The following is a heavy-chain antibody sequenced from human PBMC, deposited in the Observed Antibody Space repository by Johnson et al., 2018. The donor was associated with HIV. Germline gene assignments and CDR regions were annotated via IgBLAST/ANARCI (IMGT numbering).Heavy chain of an antibody. V-gene: IGHV3-30*02. Sequence: QVQLVESGGGVVQPGGSLRLSCAASGFTFSSYGMHWVRQAPGKGLEWVAFIRYDGSNKYYADSVKGRFTISRDNSKNTLYLQMNSLRAEDTAVYYCAKDHPQMATMVGAFDIWGQGTMVTVSS. D-gene: IGHD5-24*01. J-gene: IGHJ3*02. CDR1: GFTFSSYG. CDR3: AKDHPQMATMVGAFDI. CDR2: IRYDGSNK.